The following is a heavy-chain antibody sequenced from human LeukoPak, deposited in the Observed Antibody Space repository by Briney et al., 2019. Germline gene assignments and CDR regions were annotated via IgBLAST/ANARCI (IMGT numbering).Heavy chain of an antibody. V-gene: IGHV3-66*01. J-gene: IGHJ6*02. CDR1: GFTVSSNY. CDR2: IYSGGST. Sequence: GGSLRLSCAASGFTVSSNYMTWVRQAPGKGLEWVSLIYSGGSTCYADSVKGRFTISRDDSKNTLYLQMNSLRAEDTAVYYCASPFREGYYYGMDVWGQGTTVTVSS. D-gene: IGHD3-10*01. CDR3: ASPFREGYYYGMDV.